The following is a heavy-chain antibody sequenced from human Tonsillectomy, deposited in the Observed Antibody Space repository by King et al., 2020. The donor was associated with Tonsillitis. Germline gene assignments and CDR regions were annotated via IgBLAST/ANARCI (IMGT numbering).Heavy chain of an antibody. J-gene: IGHJ3*02. D-gene: IGHD3-22*01. Sequence: VQLVESGGGLIQPGGSLRLSCAASGFTVSSNYMSWVRQAPGKGLEWVSVIYSGGSTYYADSVKGRFTISRDNSKNTLYLQMNSLRAEDTAVYYCARDRDYYDSSEGAFDIWGQGTMVTVSS. CDR2: IYSGGST. V-gene: IGHV3-53*01. CDR3: ARDRDYYDSSEGAFDI. CDR1: GFTVSSNY.